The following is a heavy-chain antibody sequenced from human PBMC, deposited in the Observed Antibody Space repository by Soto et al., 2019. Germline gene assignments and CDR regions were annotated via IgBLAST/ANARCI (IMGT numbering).Heavy chain of an antibody. CDR1: GGTFSSYA. V-gene: IGHV1-69*01. CDR3: ARVIAVAGNYYYYGMDV. J-gene: IGHJ6*02. CDR2: IIPIFGTA. D-gene: IGHD6-19*01. Sequence: QVQLVQSGAEVKKPGSSVKVSCKASGGTFSSYAISWVRQAPGQGLEWMGGIIPIFGTANYAQKFQGRVTITADEATSTAYMELSSLRSEDKAVYYCARVIAVAGNYYYYGMDVWGQGTTVTVSS.